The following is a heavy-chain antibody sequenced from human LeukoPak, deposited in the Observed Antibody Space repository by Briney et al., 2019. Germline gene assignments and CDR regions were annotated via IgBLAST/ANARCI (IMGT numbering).Heavy chain of an antibody. CDR1: GGTFSSYA. CDR3: ATSGSLRHAFDI. D-gene: IGHD1-26*01. Sequence: SLKVSCKASGGTFSSYAISWVRQAPGQGLEWMGRIIPIFGTANYAQKFQGRVTITTDESTSTAYMELSSLRSEDTAVYYCATSGSLRHAFDIWGQGTMVTVSS. CDR2: IIPIFGTA. J-gene: IGHJ3*02. V-gene: IGHV1-69*05.